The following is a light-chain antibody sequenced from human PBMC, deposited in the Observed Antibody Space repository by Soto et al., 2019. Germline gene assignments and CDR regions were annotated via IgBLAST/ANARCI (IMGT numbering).Light chain of an antibody. CDR2: GAS. CDR3: QQYGSSPRT. J-gene: IGKJ2*01. Sequence: EIVLTQSPGTLSLSPGERATLSCRASQSVSSSYLAWYKQKPGQAPRLLIYGASSRATGIPDRFSGSGSGTDFTLTISRLETEDFAVYYCQQYGSSPRTFGQGTKLEIK. CDR1: QSVSSSY. V-gene: IGKV3-20*01.